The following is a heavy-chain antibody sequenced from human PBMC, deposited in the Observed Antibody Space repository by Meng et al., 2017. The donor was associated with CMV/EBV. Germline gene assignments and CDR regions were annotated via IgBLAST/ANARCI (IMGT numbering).Heavy chain of an antibody. V-gene: IGHV4-59*01. CDR2: IYYSGST. J-gene: IGHJ5*02. Sequence: SETLSLTCTVSGGSISSYYWSWIRQPPGKGLEWIGYIYYSGSTNYNPSLKSRVTISVDTSKNQFSLKLSSVTAAGTAVYYCARDSRGHGGEFDPWGQGTLVTVSS. CDR3: ARDSRGHGGEFDP. D-gene: IGHD3-10*01. CDR1: GGSISSYY.